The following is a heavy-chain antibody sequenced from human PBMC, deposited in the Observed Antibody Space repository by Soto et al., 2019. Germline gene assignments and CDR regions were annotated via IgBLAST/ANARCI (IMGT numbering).Heavy chain of an antibody. CDR3: ARSPQRFDAFDI. J-gene: IGHJ3*02. CDR2: IYYSGST. CDR1: GGSISSSSYY. V-gene: IGHV4-39*07. Sequence: SETLSLTCTVSGGSISSSSYYWGWICQPPGKGLEWIGSIYYSGSTYYNPSLKSRVTISVDTSKNQFSLKLSSVTAADTAVYYCARSPQRFDAFDIWGQGTMVTVSS.